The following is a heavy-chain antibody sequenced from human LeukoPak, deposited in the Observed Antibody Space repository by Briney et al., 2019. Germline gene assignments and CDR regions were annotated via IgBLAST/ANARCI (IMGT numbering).Heavy chain of an antibody. CDR2: ISGSGGST. D-gene: IGHD6-6*01. J-gene: IGHJ4*02. CDR3: AKVGDGSSSRPFDY. Sequence: PSETLSLTCIVSGGSISSSSYYWGWIRQPPGKGLEWVSAISGSGGSTYYADSVKGRFTISRDNSKNTLYLQMNSLRAEDTAVYYCAKVGDGSSSRPFDYWGQGTLVTVSS. V-gene: IGHV3-23*01. CDR1: GGSISSSSYY.